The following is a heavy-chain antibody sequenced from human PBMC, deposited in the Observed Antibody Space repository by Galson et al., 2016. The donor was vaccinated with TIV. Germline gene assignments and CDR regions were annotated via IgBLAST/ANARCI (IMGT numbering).Heavy chain of an antibody. CDR2: IIRIFGTV. CDR3: ARGCGSYSCYLDV. V-gene: IGHV1-69*05. J-gene: IGHJ6*03. D-gene: IGHD1-26*01. CDR1: GGTLTSYA. Sequence: SVKVSCKASGGTLTSYAVSWVRQAPGQGLEWMGEIIRIFGTVNYAQKFQGRVTITTDESTSAAYMGLSSLRSEDTAVYYCARGCGSYSCYLDVWGKGTTVTVSS.